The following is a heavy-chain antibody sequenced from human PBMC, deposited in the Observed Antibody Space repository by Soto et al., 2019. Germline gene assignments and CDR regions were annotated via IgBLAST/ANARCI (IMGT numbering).Heavy chain of an antibody. J-gene: IGHJ5*02. CDR3: ARDLGTMNWFDP. CDR1: GGSISSGGYY. V-gene: IGHV4-31*03. D-gene: IGHD3-10*01. Sequence: PSETLSLTCTVSGGSISSGGYYWSCIRQHPGKGLEWIGYIYYSGSTYYNPSLKSRVTISVDTSKNQFSLKLSSVTAADTAVYYCARDLGTMNWFDPWGQGTLVTVSS. CDR2: IYYSGST.